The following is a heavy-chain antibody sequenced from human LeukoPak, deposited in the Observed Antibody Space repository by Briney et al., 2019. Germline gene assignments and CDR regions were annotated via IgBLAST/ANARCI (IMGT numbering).Heavy chain of an antibody. J-gene: IGHJ6*02. CDR1: GGSISSSNW. D-gene: IGHD4-11*01. V-gene: IGHV4-4*02. Sequence: SGTLSLTCAVSGGSISSSNWWSWVRQPPGKGLEWIGEIYHSGSTNYNPSLKSRVTISVDTSKNQFSLKLSSVTAADTAVYYCARGPTVIYYYYGMDVWGQGTTVTVSS. CDR3: ARGPTVIYYYYGMDV. CDR2: IYHSGST.